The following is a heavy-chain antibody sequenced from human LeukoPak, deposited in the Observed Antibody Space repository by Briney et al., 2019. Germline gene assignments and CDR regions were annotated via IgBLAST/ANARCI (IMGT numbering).Heavy chain of an antibody. CDR2: ISSSSSTI. D-gene: IGHD2-15*01. CDR1: GFTFSSYS. V-gene: IGHV3-48*01. CDR3: ARDLGYCSGSTCYVGYFDY. Sequence: PGGSLRLSCAASGFTFSSYSMNWVRQAPGKGLEWVSYISSSSSTIYYADSVKGRFTISRDNAKNTLYLQMNSLRAEDTAVYYCARDLGYCSGSTCYVGYFDYWGQGTQVTVSS. J-gene: IGHJ4*02.